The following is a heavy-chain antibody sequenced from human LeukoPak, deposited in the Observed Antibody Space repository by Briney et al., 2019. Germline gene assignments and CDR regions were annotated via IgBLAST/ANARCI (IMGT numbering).Heavy chain of an antibody. Sequence: GGSLRLSCAASGFTFSSYWMHWVRQAPGKGLVWVSRINSDGNSTSYADSVKGRFTISRDNAKNTLYLQMNSLRAEDTAVYYCARADSSGYYVDYWGQGTLVTVSS. CDR1: GFTFSSYW. V-gene: IGHV3-74*01. CDR2: INSDGNST. J-gene: IGHJ4*02. CDR3: ARADSSGYYVDY. D-gene: IGHD3-22*01.